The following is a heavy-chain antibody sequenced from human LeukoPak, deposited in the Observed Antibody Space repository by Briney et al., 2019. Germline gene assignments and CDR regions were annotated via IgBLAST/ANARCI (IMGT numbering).Heavy chain of an antibody. CDR2: IYYSGST. CDR1: GGSISSSSYY. J-gene: IGHJ5*02. Sequence: SETLSLTCTVSGGSISSSSYYWGWIRQPPGKGLEWIGSIYYSGSTYHNPSLKSRVTISVDTSKNQFSLKLSSVTAADTAVYYCARDKRATYDFWSGYNWFDPWGQGTLVTVSS. CDR3: ARDKRATYDFWSGYNWFDP. D-gene: IGHD3-3*01. V-gene: IGHV4-39*07.